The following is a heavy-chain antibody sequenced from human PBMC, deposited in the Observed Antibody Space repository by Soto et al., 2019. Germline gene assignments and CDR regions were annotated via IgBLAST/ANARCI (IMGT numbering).Heavy chain of an antibody. Sequence: PGGSLRLSCSASGFTFSNYMMHWVRQAPGKGLEWVAAISYDGSNTYYAEFVKGRFTISRDNSKNTMYLQINSLRTEDTAVYYCSXDRYRPPGRLYYHGLDVWGPGTTVTVSS. V-gene: IGHV3-30-3*01. CDR3: SXDRYRPPGRLYYHGLDV. CDR2: ISYDGSNT. J-gene: IGHJ6*02. CDR1: GFTFSNYM. D-gene: IGHD3-10*01.